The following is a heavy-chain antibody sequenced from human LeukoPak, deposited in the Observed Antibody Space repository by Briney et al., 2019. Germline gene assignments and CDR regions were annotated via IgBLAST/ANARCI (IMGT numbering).Heavy chain of an antibody. J-gene: IGHJ4*02. D-gene: IGHD2-2*01. CDR1: GGPISSSSYY. V-gene: IGHV4-61*02. Sequence: SETLSLTCTVSGGPISSSSYYWSWVRQPAGKGLEWIGRIYASGSTNYNPSLKSRVTISLDTSKNQLSLKLASVTAADTAVYYCAGAPAGSLNWLSPLDYWGQGTLVTVSS. CDR2: IYASGST. CDR3: AGAPAGSLNWLSPLDY.